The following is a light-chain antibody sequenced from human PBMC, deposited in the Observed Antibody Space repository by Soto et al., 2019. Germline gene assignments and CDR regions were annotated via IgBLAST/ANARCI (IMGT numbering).Light chain of an antibody. Sequence: QSVLTQPPSVSGAPGQRVTISCTGSSSNIGAHYDVHWYQHRPGTAPKLLIFGNNNRPSGVPDRFSGSKSGTSASLAITGLQAEDEGDYYCQSYDSTRSARYVFGTGTKVTVL. CDR3: QSYDSTRSARYV. V-gene: IGLV1-40*01. CDR1: SSNIGAHYD. CDR2: GNN. J-gene: IGLJ1*01.